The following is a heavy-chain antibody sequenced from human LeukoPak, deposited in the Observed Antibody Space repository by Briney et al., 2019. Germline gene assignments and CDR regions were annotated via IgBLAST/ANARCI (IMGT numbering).Heavy chain of an antibody. D-gene: IGHD2-2*01. CDR3: AKDSDCSSTSCSNNYFDY. V-gene: IGHV3-9*01. J-gene: IGHJ4*02. CDR2: ISWNSGSI. CDR1: GFTFSSYA. Sequence: GGSLRLSCAASGFTFSSYAMSWVRQAPGKGLEWVSGISWNSGSIGYADSVKGRFTISRDNAKNSLYLQMNSLRAEDTALYYCAKDSDCSSTSCSNNYFDYWGQGTLVTVSS.